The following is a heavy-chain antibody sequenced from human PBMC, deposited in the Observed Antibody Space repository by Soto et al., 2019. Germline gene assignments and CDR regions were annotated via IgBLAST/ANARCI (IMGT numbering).Heavy chain of an antibody. V-gene: IGHV4-4*02. Sequence: TLSLTCAVSGGSISSSNWWSWVRQPPGKGLEWIGEIYHSGSTNYNPSLKSRVTISVDKSKNQFSLKLSSVTAADTAVYYCARRAIAAAGNFDYWGQGTLVTVSS. CDR2: IYHSGST. J-gene: IGHJ4*02. D-gene: IGHD6-13*01. CDR1: GGSISSSNW. CDR3: ARRAIAAAGNFDY.